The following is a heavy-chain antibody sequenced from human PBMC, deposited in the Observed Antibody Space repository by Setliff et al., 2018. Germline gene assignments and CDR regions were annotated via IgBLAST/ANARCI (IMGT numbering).Heavy chain of an antibody. V-gene: IGHV4-39*02. Sequence: SETLSLTCTVSGGSISSSSYYWGWIRQPPGKGLEWIGSIYYSGSTYYNPSLKSRVTISVDRSKNQFSLKLSSVIAAGTAVYYCARDLYSSSSGGFYYYYYYMDVWGKGTTVTVSS. CDR3: ARDLYSSSSGGFYYYYYYMDV. CDR2: IYYSGST. J-gene: IGHJ6*03. CDR1: GGSISSSSYY. D-gene: IGHD6-6*01.